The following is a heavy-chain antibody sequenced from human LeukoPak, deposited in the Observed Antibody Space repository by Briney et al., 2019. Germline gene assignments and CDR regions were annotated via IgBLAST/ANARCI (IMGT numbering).Heavy chain of an antibody. V-gene: IGHV4-30-4*01. CDR2: IYYSGST. CDR3: ARIGNYDSGSSIGMDV. CDR1: GGYISSGDYY. Sequence: SQTLSLTCTVSGGYISSGDYYWSWIRQPPGKGLEWIGYIYYSGSTYYNPSLKSRVTISVDTSKNQFSLKLSSVTAADTAVYYCARIGNYDSGSSIGMDVWGQGTTVTVSS. D-gene: IGHD3-10*01. J-gene: IGHJ6*02.